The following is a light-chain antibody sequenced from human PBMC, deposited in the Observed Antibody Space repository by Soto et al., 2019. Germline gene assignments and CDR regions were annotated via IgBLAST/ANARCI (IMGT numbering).Light chain of an antibody. J-gene: IGLJ1*01. V-gene: IGLV2-14*01. CDR2: DVS. CDR3: SSYTSSSPGV. CDR1: SSDVGGYNY. Sequence: QSALTQPASVSGSPGQSITISCTGTSSDVGGYNYVSWYQQHPGKAPKLMIYDVSNRPSGVSNRFSGSKSGNTASLTISGLQAEAEADYYCSSYTSSSPGVFGTGTKLTVL.